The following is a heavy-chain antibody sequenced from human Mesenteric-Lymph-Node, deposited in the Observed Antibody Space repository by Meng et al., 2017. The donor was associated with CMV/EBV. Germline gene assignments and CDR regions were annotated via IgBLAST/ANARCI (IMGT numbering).Heavy chain of an antibody. CDR2: IVPTFGAA. J-gene: IGHJ5*02. CDR3: GRGHDSSGA. V-gene: IGHV1-69*05. CDR1: GGAFSIYA. D-gene: IGHD3-22*01. Sequence: KVSCKDSGGAFSIYAISWVRQAPGQGLEWMGGIVPTFGAANYAQKFQGRVTITTDASTSTAYMELGSLTSEDTAVYYWGRGHDSSGAWGQGTLVTVSS.